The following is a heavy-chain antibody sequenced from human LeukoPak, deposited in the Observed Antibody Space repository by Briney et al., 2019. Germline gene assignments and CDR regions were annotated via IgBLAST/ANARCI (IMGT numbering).Heavy chain of an antibody. D-gene: IGHD3-22*01. CDR3: ARDTYYYDSGGYSLFDY. Sequence: ASETLSLTCTVSGGSISSYYWSWIRQPAGKGLEWIGRIYTSGSTNYNPSLKSRVTMSVDTSKNQFSLKLSSVTAADAAVYYCARDTYYYDSGGYSLFDYWGQGTLVTVSS. CDR2: IYTSGST. J-gene: IGHJ4*02. CDR1: GGSISSYY. V-gene: IGHV4-4*07.